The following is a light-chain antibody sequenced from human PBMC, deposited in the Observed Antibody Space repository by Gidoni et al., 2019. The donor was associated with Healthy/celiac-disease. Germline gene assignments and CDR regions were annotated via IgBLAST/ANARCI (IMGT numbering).Light chain of an antibody. CDR2: DAS. Sequence: EIVLTQSPATLSLSPGERATLSCRASQSVSSYLAWYQQKPGQAPSLLIYDASNRATGIPARFIGSGSGTDFTLTISSLEPEDFAVYYCQQRSNWPWTFGQGTKVEIQ. V-gene: IGKV3-11*01. CDR1: QSVSSY. J-gene: IGKJ1*01. CDR3: QQRSNWPWT.